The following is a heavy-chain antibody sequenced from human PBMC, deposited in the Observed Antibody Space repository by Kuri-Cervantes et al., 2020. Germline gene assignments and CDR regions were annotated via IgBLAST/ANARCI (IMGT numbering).Heavy chain of an antibody. CDR2: ISYDGSKK. V-gene: IGHV3-30-3*01. CDR3: ARNGVRYGGYAQAIYGMDV. D-gene: IGHD5-12*01. CDR1: GFTFSSYA. J-gene: IGHJ6*02. Sequence: GGSLRPSCAASGFTFSSYAMHWVRQAPGKGLEWVAVISYDGSKKYYADSVKGRFTISRDNSKNTLYLQMNSLRAEDTAVYYCARNGVRYGGYAQAIYGMDVWGQGTTVTVSS.